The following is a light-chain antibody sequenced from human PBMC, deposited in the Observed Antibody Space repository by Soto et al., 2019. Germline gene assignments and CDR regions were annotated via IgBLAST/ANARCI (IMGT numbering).Light chain of an antibody. Sequence: QSVLTQPPSASGTPGQRVTISCSGSSSNIGSNYVYWYQQLPGTAHKLLIYSNNQRPSGVPDRFSGSKSGTSASLAISGLRSEDEADYYCAAWDDSLSVLFGGGTKVTVL. J-gene: IGLJ2*01. CDR3: AAWDDSLSVL. CDR2: SNN. V-gene: IGLV1-47*02. CDR1: SSNIGSNY.